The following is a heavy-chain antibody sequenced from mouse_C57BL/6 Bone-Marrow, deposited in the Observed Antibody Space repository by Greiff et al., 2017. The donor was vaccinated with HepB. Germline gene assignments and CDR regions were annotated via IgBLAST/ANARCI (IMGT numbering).Heavy chain of an antibody. J-gene: IGHJ2*01. CDR1: GFNIKNTY. V-gene: IGHV14-3*01. CDR3: ARALSFHYYGSSYVGNY. Sequence: EVQLQQSVAELVRPGASVKLSCTASGFNIKNTYMHWVKQRPEQGLEWIGRIDPANGNTKYAPKFQGKATITADTSSNTAYLQLSSLTSEDTAIYYCARALSFHYYGSSYVGNYWGQGTTLTVSS. CDR2: IDPANGNT. D-gene: IGHD1-1*01.